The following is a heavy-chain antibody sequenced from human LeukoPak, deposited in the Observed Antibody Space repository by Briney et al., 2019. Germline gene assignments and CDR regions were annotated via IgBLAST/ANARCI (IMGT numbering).Heavy chain of an antibody. V-gene: IGHV3-23*01. Sequence: GGSLRLSCAASGFTFSTYAMTWVRQAPGKGLEWVSVISGSGGSTDYADSVEGRFTISRDKSKNTLYLQMNSLRAEDTAVYYCAKAGGWGGNSGPLDYWGQGTLVTISS. CDR1: GFTFSTYA. CDR3: AKAGGWGGNSGPLDY. CDR2: ISGSGGST. D-gene: IGHD4-23*01. J-gene: IGHJ4*02.